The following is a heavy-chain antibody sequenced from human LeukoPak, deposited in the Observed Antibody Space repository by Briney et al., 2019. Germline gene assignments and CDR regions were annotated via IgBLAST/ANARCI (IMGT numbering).Heavy chain of an antibody. Sequence: SETLSLTCAVSGGSISSYYWSWIRQPAGKGLEWIGRIYTSGSTNYNPSLKSRVTMSVDTSKNQFSLKLSSVTAADTAVYYCARDGYSSSWAYYYMDVWGKGTTVTISS. J-gene: IGHJ6*03. V-gene: IGHV4-4*07. CDR3: ARDGYSSSWAYYYMDV. CDR2: IYTSGST. D-gene: IGHD6-13*01. CDR1: GGSISSYY.